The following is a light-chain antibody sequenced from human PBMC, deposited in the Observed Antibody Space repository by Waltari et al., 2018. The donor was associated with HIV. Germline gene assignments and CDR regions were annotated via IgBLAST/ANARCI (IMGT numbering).Light chain of an antibody. Sequence: QSELSQPPSASGTPGQRVAISCSGSRSNIGSNTVNWYQQPPGTAPKLLIYSNNQRPSGVPDRFSGSKSGTSASLAITGLQSEDEADYYCALWDDSLNGVLFGGGTKLTVL. V-gene: IGLV1-44*01. CDR3: ALWDDSLNGVL. CDR1: RSNIGSNT. J-gene: IGLJ2*01. CDR2: SNN.